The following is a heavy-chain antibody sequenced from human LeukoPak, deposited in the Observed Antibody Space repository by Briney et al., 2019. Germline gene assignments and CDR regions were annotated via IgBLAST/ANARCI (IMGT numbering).Heavy chain of an antibody. CDR2: ISSSSSYI. CDR3: ARASYGSGSYDLYYFDY. D-gene: IGHD3-10*01. V-gene: IGHV3-21*01. Sequence: GGSLRLSCAASGFTFSSYGMNWVRQAPGKGLEWVSSISSSSSYIYYADSVKGRFTISRDNAKNSLYLQMNSLRAEDTAVYYCARASYGSGSYDLYYFDYWGQGTLVTVSS. J-gene: IGHJ4*02. CDR1: GFTFSSYG.